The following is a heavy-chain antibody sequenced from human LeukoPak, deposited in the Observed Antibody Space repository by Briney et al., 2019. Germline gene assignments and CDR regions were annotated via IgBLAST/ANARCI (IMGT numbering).Heavy chain of an antibody. D-gene: IGHD3-22*01. V-gene: IGHV4-31*03. J-gene: IGHJ5*02. CDR2: IYYSGST. CDR1: GGSISSGGYY. Sequence: PSQTLSLTCTVSGGSISSGGYYWSWIRQHPGKGLEWIGYIYYSGSTYYNPSLKSRVTISVDTSKNQFSLKLSSVTAADTAVYYCARVDSSGYSAPSGHWFDPWGQGTLVTVSS. CDR3: ARVDSSGYSAPSGHWFDP.